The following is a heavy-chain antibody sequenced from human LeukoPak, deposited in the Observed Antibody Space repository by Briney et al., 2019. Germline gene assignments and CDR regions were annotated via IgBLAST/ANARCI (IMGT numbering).Heavy chain of an antibody. V-gene: IGHV3-30-3*01. Sequence: PGGSLRLSCAASGFIFGGYAMHWVRQAPGQGLQWLAVISYDGGKTYYADSVEGRFTISRDNSKSTVYLEINSLRSEDTAIYYCARGFNDFWSGSQLEYWGQGTLVTVSS. CDR1: GFIFGGYA. D-gene: IGHD3-3*01. CDR3: ARGFNDFWSGSQLEY. J-gene: IGHJ4*02. CDR2: ISYDGGKT.